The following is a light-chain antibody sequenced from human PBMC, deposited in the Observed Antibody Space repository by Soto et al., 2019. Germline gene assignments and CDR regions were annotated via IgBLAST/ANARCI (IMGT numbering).Light chain of an antibody. Sequence: QSVLTQPASVSGSPGQSITISCTGTSSDVGSHNLVSWYQQHPGQAPKLMIYEVSKRPLGVSTRFSASKSGNTASLTISGLQAADEADYYCCSDGGSRAVFGGGTQLTVL. CDR2: EVS. J-gene: IGLJ7*01. CDR3: CSDGGSRAV. CDR1: SSDVGSHNL. V-gene: IGLV2-23*02.